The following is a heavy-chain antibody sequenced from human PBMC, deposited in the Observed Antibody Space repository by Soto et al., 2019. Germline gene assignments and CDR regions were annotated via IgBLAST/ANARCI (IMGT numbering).Heavy chain of an antibody. CDR2: IYDRGNT. CDR1: CGSISANY. D-gene: IGHD3-22*01. Sequence: SATLSLTCTVSCGSISANYWSWIRQPPGRGLDWIGYIYDRGNTKYNPSLMSRATISVDMSRNQFFLMLSSVTAADTAVYYCVRDKGYDSSGYFSDYWGQGTLVTVSS. V-gene: IGHV4-59*01. J-gene: IGHJ4*02. CDR3: VRDKGYDSSGYFSDY.